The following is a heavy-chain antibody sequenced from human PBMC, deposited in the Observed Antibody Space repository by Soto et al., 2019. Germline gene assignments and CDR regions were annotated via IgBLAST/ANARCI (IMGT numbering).Heavy chain of an antibody. V-gene: IGHV3-7*01. CDR3: SRSLDF. CDR1: GFTVSSFW. CDR2: INPDGSET. Sequence: TGGSLRLCCAASGFTVSSFWMDWVRQAPGKGLEWVANINPDGSETHYVDSVKGRFTISRDNAKNSLYLQMSSLTAEDSALYYCSRSLDFWGQGTRVTVSS. J-gene: IGHJ4*02.